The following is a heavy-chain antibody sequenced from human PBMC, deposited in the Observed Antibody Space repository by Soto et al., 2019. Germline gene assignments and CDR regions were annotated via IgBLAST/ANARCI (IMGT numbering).Heavy chain of an antibody. D-gene: IGHD3-10*01. Sequence: PGVSLRLSCAASGFTFSNAWLNWVRQAPGKGLEWVGRIKSKTDGGTTDYAAPVKGRFTISRDDSKNTLYLQMNSLKTEDTAVYYCTTAHIVARGVIDYHGMDVWGQGT. CDR2: IKSKTDGGTT. V-gene: IGHV3-15*07. CDR1: GFTFSNAW. J-gene: IGHJ6*02. CDR3: TTAHIVARGVIDYHGMDV.